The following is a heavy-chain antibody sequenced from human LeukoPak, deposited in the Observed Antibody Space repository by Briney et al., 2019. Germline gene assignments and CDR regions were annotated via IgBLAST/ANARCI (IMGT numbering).Heavy chain of an antibody. CDR1: GFTFSSYA. V-gene: IGHV3-23*01. CDR2: VSSSGGGT. J-gene: IGHJ4*02. Sequence: GGSLRLSCAASGFTFSSYAMSWVRQAPGKGLEWVSAVSSSGGGTYYADSVKGRFTISRDNSKNTLYLQMNSLRAEDTAVYYCAKKPPVDYYDSSGYYYGAPSDYWGQGTLVTVSS. D-gene: IGHD3-22*01. CDR3: AKKPPVDYYDSSGYYYGAPSDY.